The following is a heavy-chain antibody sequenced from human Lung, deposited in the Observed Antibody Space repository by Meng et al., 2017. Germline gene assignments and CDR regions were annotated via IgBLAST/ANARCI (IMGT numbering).Heavy chain of an antibody. CDR3: ASDRGGSYGLSDY. Sequence: QVQLVQSGAEVKKPGASVKVSCKASGYTFTGYYLHWVRQAPGQGLEWMGRIHPNSGGTNYAQKFQGRVTMTRDTSISTAYMELSSLRSDDTAVYYCASDRGGSYGLSDYWGQGTLVTVSS. CDR1: GYTFTGYY. D-gene: IGHD1-26*01. J-gene: IGHJ4*02. V-gene: IGHV1-2*06. CDR2: IHPNSGGT.